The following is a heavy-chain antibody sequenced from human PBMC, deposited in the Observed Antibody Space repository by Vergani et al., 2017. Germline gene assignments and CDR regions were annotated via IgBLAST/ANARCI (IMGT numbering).Heavy chain of an antibody. Sequence: QVTLRESGPALVKPTQTLTLTCTFSGFSLSTSGMCVSWIRQPPGKALEWLARIDWDDDKYYSTSLKTRLTISKDTSKNQVVLTMTNMDPVDTATYYRGRYRFGEGTNWFDPWGQGTLVTVSS. D-gene: IGHD3-10*01. CDR1: GFSLSTSGMC. CDR3: GRYRFGEGTNWFDP. J-gene: IGHJ5*02. CDR2: IDWDDDK. V-gene: IGHV2-70*15.